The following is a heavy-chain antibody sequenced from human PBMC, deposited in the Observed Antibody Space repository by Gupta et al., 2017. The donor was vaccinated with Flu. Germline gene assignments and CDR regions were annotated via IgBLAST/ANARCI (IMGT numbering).Heavy chain of an antibody. V-gene: IGHV3-23*01. CDR3: AKFTNNYYDDTGYLALDY. D-gene: IGHD3-22*01. Sequence: GQGLEWVSACSGTGGSTYYADSVKGRFTISRDNSRNTLFLRMDSLRAEDTAVYHCAKFTNNYYDDTGYLALDYWGQGTLVTVSS. J-gene: IGHJ4*02. CDR2: CSGTGGST.